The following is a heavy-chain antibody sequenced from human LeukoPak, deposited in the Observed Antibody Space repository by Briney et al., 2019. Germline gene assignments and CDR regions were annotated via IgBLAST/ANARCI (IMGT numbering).Heavy chain of an antibody. CDR3: ATGEAVAYYFDY. CDR1: GFTFSNYA. J-gene: IGHJ4*02. V-gene: IGHV3-23*01. CDR2: ISGSGGTT. D-gene: IGHD6-19*01. Sequence: PGGSLRLSCAASGFTFSNYAMNWVRQAPGKGLEWVSVISGSGGTTYYADSVKGRFTISRDNSKNTLYLQTNSLRAEDTAVYYCATGEAVAYYFDYWGQGTLVTVPS.